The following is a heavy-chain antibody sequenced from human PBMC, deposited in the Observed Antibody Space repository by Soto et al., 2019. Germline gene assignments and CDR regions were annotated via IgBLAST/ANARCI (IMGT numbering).Heavy chain of an antibody. J-gene: IGHJ3*02. Sequence: SETLSLTCTVSGGSISSYYWSWIRQPPGKGLEWIGYIYYSGSTNYNPSLKSRVTISVDTSKNQFSLKLSSVTAADTAVYYSARDPGILWLGAFDIWGQGTMVTVSS. CDR3: ARDPGILWLGAFDI. V-gene: IGHV4-59*01. CDR2: IYYSGST. D-gene: IGHD2-21*01. CDR1: GGSISSYY.